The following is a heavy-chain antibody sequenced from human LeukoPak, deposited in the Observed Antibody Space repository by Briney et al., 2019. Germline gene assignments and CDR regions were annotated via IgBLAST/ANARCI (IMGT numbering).Heavy chain of an antibody. CDR3: AKDIRSSGWSKYSDY. CDR1: GFTFSSYA. V-gene: IGHV3-23*01. J-gene: IGHJ4*02. Sequence: KAGGSLRLSCAASGFTFSSYAMSWVRQAPGKGLGWVSNISGSGGSTYYADSVRGEFTTSRDNTKNTLYMQMYSLRAEKTAVYYCAKDIRSSGWSKYSDYWGQGTLVTVSS. D-gene: IGHD6-19*01. CDR2: ISGSGGST.